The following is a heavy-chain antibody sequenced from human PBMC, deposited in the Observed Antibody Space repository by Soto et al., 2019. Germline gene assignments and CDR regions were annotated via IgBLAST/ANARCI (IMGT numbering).Heavy chain of an antibody. CDR2: IDPSDSYT. Sequence: GWSLRISFNGSRYSITSYCISWVHQMPGKGLEWMGRIDPSDSYTNYSPSFQGHVTISADKSIRTAYLQWSSLKASDTTMYYCARHPGYRSGYYDYYYGMDVWGQGTTVTVSS. CDR1: RYSITSYC. CDR3: ARHPGYRSGYYDYYYGMDV. V-gene: IGHV5-10-1*01. J-gene: IGHJ6*02. D-gene: IGHD3-3*01.